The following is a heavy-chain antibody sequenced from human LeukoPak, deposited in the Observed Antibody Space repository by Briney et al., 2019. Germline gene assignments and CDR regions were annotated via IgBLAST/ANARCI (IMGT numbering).Heavy chain of an antibody. J-gene: IGHJ5*01. CDR2: ISSTSAYI. Sequence: GGSLRLSCAGSGFALKSYSLSWVRQAPGKGLEWVSSISSTSAYIYYADSVKGRFTFSRDNVDNVVYLQMNSLGAEDTAVYYCARVAVSGPTGWFDSWGQGTLVIVSS. CDR3: ARVAVSGPTGWFDS. CDR1: GFALKSYS. V-gene: IGHV3-21*01. D-gene: IGHD2-8*02.